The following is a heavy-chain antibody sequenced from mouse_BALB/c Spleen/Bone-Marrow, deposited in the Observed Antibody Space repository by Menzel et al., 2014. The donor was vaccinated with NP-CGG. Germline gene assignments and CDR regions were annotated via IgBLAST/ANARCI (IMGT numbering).Heavy chain of an antibody. CDR1: GFNFKDTY. D-gene: IGHD1-1*01. CDR2: IDPANGNT. CDR3: ARYYYGSSYFDY. V-gene: IGHV14-3*02. J-gene: IGHJ2*01. Sequence: VQLQQPGAELVKPGASVKLSCTAPGFNFKDTYMHWVKQRPEQGLEWIGRIDPANGNTKYDPKFQGKATITADTSSNTAYLQLSSLTSEDTAVYYCARYYYGSSYFDYWGQGTTLTVSS.